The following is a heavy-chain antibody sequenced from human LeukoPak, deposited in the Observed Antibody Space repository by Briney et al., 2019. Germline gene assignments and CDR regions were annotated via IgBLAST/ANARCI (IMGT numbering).Heavy chain of an antibody. Sequence: SETLSLTCTISGGSVSDYYWSWIRQSPGKGLEWIGYIYYTGSTSYNPSLKSRVTISVDTSKNQFSLKLSSVTAADTAVYYCARGDYGGNPPSYYFDYWGQGTLVTVSS. J-gene: IGHJ4*02. CDR1: GGSVSDYY. V-gene: IGHV4-59*02. CDR2: IYYTGST. D-gene: IGHD4-23*01. CDR3: ARGDYGGNPPSYYFDY.